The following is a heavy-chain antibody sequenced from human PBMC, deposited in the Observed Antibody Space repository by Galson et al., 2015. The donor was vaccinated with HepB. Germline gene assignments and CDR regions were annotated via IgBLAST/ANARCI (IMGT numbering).Heavy chain of an antibody. V-gene: IGHV4-39*07. D-gene: IGHD2-15*01. CDR1: GGSISSSSYY. Sequence: LTCTVSGGSISSSSYYWGWIRQPPGKGLEWIGSIYYSGSTYYNPSLKSRVTISVDTSKNQFSLKLSSVTAADTAVYYCASTELGGLNWFDPWGQGTLVTVSS. CDR2: IYYSGST. J-gene: IGHJ5*02. CDR3: ASTELGGLNWFDP.